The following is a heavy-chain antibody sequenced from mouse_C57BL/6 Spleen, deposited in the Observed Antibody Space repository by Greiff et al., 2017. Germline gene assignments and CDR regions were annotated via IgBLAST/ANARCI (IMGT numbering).Heavy chain of an antibody. CDR3: AKNGNYDWYFDV. CDR2: IWRGGST. D-gene: IGHD2-1*01. V-gene: IGHV2-5*01. Sequence: VQLQQSGPGLVQPSQSLSITCTVSGFSLTSYGVHWVRQSPGKGLEWLGVIWRGGSTDYNAAFMSRLSITQDNSKSQVFFKMNSLQADDTAIYYCAKNGNYDWYFDVWGTGTTVTVSS. CDR1: GFSLTSYG. J-gene: IGHJ1*03.